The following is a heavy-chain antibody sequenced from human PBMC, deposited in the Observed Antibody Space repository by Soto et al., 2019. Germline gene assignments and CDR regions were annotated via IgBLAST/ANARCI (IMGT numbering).Heavy chain of an antibody. D-gene: IGHD3-10*01. J-gene: IGHJ4*02. CDR3: ARDRQGYGPLLQVWY. CDR2: ISSSSSTI. Sequence: GGSLRLSCAASGFTFSSYSMNWVRQAPGKGLEWVSYISSSSSTIYYADSVKGRFTISRDNAKNSLYLQMNSLRDEDTAVYYCARDRQGYGPLLQVWYWGQGTLVTVSS. V-gene: IGHV3-48*02. CDR1: GFTFSSYS.